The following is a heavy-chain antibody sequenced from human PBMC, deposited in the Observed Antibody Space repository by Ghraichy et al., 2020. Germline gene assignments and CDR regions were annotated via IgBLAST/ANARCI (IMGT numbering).Heavy chain of an antibody. V-gene: IGHV3-30-3*01. D-gene: IGHD3-9*01. CDR2: IPFVGTNI. CDR1: GFTFRNNA. J-gene: IGHJ3*02. CDR3: ARVGYFRVKNDAFDI. Sequence: GGSLRLSCAASGFTFRNNAIHWVRQAPGKGLEWVALIPFVGTNIYYADSVKGRFTISRDISKNTLYLQMNSLRPEDTGVYFCARVGYFRVKNDAFDIWGQGTMVTVSS.